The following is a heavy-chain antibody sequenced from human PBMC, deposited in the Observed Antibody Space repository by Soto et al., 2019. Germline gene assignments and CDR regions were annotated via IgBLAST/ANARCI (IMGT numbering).Heavy chain of an antibody. CDR2: IYYTGKT. J-gene: IGHJ5*02. CDR3: GRDLTSNANCIDP. D-gene: IGHD2-2*01. Sequence: PSETLSLTCSVSGDYIHGGGDYWTWIRQRPGKGLEWMGYIYYTGKTYYNPSLESRLTMSVDRSKNQFSLRLTSVTAADTAVYFCGRDLTSNANCIDPWGQGTLVTVSS. V-gene: IGHV4-30-4*01. CDR1: GDYIHGGGDY.